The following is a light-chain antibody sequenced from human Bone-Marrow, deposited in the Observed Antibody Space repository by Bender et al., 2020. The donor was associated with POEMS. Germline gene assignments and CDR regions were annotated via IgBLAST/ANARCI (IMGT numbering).Light chain of an antibody. CDR3: QAWDSLFGV. CDR1: SSDVVGYNY. J-gene: IGLJ3*02. V-gene: IGLV2-14*01. CDR2: DVS. Sequence: QSALAQPASVSGSPGQSITISCTGTSSDVVGYNYVSWYQQHPGKAPKLMIYDVSNRPSGVSYRFSGSNSGNTATLTISETQPLDEADYYCQAWDSLFGVFGGGTKLTVL.